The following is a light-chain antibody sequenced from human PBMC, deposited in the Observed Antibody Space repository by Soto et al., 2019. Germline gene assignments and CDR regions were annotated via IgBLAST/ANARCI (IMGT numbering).Light chain of an antibody. CDR3: QQYNNLPPWA. V-gene: IGKV3-15*01. CDR1: QSVSSN. CDR2: GAS. Sequence: EIVMTQSPATLSVSPGERATLSCRASQSVSSNLAWYQQKPGRAPRLLIYGASTRVTGVPARFSGSGSGTAFTLTISSLQAEDFAVYSCQQYNNLPPWAFGPGTKVEIK. J-gene: IGKJ1*01.